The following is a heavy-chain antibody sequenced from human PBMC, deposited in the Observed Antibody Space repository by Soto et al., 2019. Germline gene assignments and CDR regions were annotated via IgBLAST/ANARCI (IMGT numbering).Heavy chain of an antibody. CDR3: ARGDGIVVVTAMGY. V-gene: IGHV3-30-3*01. CDR1: GFTFSSYA. J-gene: IGHJ4*02. Sequence: QVQLVESGGGVVQPGRSLRLSCAASGFTFSSYAMHWVRQAPGKGLEWVAVISYDGSNKYYADSVKGRFTISRDNSKNTRYLQMNSLRAEDTAVYYCARGDGIVVVTAMGYWGQGTLVTVSS. CDR2: ISYDGSNK. D-gene: IGHD2-21*02.